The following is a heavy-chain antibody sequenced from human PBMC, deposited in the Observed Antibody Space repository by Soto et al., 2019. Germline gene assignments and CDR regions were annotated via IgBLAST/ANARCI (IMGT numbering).Heavy chain of an antibody. CDR3: ARASVGPGYSGGTGGFDT. CDR1: GGAVSDYV. J-gene: IGHJ5*02. CDR2: IIPSLGTA. Sequence: QVHLVQSGAEVKKPGTSVRVSCKASGGAVSDYVIAWVRQAPGQGPEWMGGIIPSLGTANYAQTFLGRVTMTADKSRNTAYLELNSLTYDDTAVYYSARASVGPGYSGGTGGFDTWGQGTLVTVSS. D-gene: IGHD1-26*01. V-gene: IGHV1-69*06.